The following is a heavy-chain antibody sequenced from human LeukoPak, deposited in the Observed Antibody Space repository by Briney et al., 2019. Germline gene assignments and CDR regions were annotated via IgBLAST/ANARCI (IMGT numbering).Heavy chain of an antibody. CDR3: ARDREQQLVTGFDN. J-gene: IGHJ4*02. D-gene: IGHD6-13*01. CDR1: GFTFSSYA. CDR2: ISSSSSYI. V-gene: IGHV3-21*01. Sequence: GGSLRLSCAASGFTFSSYAMSWVRQAPGKGLEWVSSISSSSSYIYYADSVKGRFTISRDNAKNSLYLQMNSLRAEDTAVYYCARDREQQLVTGFDNWGQGTLVTVSS.